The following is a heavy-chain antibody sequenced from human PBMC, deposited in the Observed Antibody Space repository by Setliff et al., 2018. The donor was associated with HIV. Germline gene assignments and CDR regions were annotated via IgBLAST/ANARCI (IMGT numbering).Heavy chain of an antibody. CDR3: ARDFSNYYDSSGYTGDY. D-gene: IGHD3-22*01. V-gene: IGHV3-21*01. CDR2: ISSSSSYI. Sequence: GGSLRLSCAASGFTFSSYSMNWVRQAPGKGLEWVSSISSSSSYIYYADSVKGRFTISRDNAKNSLYLQMNSLRAEDTAVYYCARDFSNYYDSSGYTGDYWGQGTLVTVPQ. CDR1: GFTFSSYS. J-gene: IGHJ4*02.